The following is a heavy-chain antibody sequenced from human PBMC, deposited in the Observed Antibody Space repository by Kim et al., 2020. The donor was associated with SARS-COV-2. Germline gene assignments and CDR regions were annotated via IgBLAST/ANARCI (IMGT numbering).Heavy chain of an antibody. D-gene: IGHD3-3*01. CDR2: IIPIFGTA. CDR1: GGTFSSYA. Sequence: SVKVSCKASGGTFSSYAISWVRQAPGQGLEWMGGIIPIFGTANYAQKFQGRVTITADESTSTAYMELSSLRSEDTAVYYCARDRGYYDFWSGYYTGIRLSYGMDVWGQGTTVTVSS. CDR3: ARDRGYYDFWSGYYTGIRLSYGMDV. V-gene: IGHV1-69*13. J-gene: IGHJ6*02.